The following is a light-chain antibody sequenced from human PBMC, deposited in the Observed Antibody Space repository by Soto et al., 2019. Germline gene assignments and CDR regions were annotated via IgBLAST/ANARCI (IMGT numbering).Light chain of an antibody. V-gene: IGLV2-14*01. Sequence: ALTQPASVSGSPGQSITISCTGTSSDVGGYNYVSWYQQHPGKAPKLMIYEVSNRPSGVSNRFSGSKSGNTASLTISGLQAEDGADYYCSSYTSSSTQVFGTGTKVTVL. CDR2: EVS. J-gene: IGLJ1*01. CDR3: SSYTSSSTQV. CDR1: SSDVGGYNY.